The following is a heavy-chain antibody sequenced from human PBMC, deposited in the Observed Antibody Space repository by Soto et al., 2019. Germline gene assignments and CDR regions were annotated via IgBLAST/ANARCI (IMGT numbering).Heavy chain of an antibody. CDR3: ASIWSKGYSYGNYYYYYGMEV. J-gene: IGHJ6*01. D-gene: IGHD5-18*01. CDR2: INHSGST. V-gene: IGHV4-34*01. CDR1: VCSFSGYY. Sequence: SSTXSLTCSFYVCSFSGYYCILIRHPPGKGLEFIGEINHSGSTNYNPSLKSRVTISVDKSKNQFSMKLSSVTAADTAVYYCASIWSKGYSYGNYYYYYGMEVWGQGTTVNV.